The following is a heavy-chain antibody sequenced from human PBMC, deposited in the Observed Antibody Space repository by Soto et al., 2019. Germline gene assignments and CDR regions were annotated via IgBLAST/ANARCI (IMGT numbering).Heavy chain of an antibody. J-gene: IGHJ2*01. CDR3: ARDPLWGTAMVLWYFNL. V-gene: IGHV3-30-3*01. D-gene: IGHD5-18*01. CDR2: ISYDGSNK. Sequence: QVQLVESGGGVVQPGRSLRLSCAASGFTFSSYAMHWIRQAPGKGLEWVAVISYDGSNKYYEDSVKGRLTISRDNSKNTLYLQMNSLRAEDTAVYYCARDPLWGTAMVLWYFNLWGRGTLVTVSS. CDR1: GFTFSSYA.